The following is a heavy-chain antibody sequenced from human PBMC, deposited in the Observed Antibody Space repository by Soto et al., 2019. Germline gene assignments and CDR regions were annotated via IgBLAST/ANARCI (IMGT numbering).Heavy chain of an antibody. V-gene: IGHV3-7*03. D-gene: IGHD3-10*01. CDR3: ASQRITMVRGVIITWWFDP. J-gene: IGHJ5*02. CDR1: GFTFSSYW. Sequence: EVQLVESGGGLVQPGGSLRLSCAASGFTFSSYWMSWVRQAPGKGLEWVANIKQDGSEKYYVDSVKGRFTISRDNAKNSLYLQMNSLRAEDTAVYYCASQRITMVRGVIITWWFDPWGQGTLV. CDR2: IKQDGSEK.